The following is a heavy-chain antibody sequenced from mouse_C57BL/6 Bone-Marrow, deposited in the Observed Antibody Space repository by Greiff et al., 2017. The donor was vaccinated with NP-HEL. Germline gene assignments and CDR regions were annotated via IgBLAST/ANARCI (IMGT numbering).Heavy chain of an antibody. Sequence: EVHLVESEGGLVQPGSSMKLSCTASGFTFSDYYMAWVRQVPEKGLEWVANINYDGSSTYYLDSLKSRFIISRDNAKNILYLQMSSLKSEDTATYYCARGGYDGYYDYYAMDYWGQGTSVTVSS. CDR1: GFTFSDYY. D-gene: IGHD2-3*01. J-gene: IGHJ4*01. CDR2: INYDGSST. V-gene: IGHV5-16*01. CDR3: ARGGYDGYYDYYAMDY.